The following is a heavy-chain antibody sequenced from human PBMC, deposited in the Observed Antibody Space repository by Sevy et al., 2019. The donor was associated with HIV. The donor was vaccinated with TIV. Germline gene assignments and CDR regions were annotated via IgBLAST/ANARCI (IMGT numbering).Heavy chain of an antibody. CDR3: ARDGGYSVKWYPLY. D-gene: IGHD1-26*01. V-gene: IGHV3-30-3*01. CDR2: ISYQGTET. CDR1: GFAFSTHA. J-gene: IGHJ4*01. Sequence: GGSLRLSCAASGFAFSTHAMHWVRQAPGKGLEWVAVISYQGTETFYAASVEGRFTISRDNSKNMLSLQINSLRPEDTAVYYCARDGGYSVKWYPLYWGHGTLVTVSS.